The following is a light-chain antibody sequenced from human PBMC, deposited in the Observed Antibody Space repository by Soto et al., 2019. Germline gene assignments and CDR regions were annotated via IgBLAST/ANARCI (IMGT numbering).Light chain of an antibody. CDR2: GAS. Sequence: EIVLAQSPGTLSLSPGERATLSCGASQSVTSNYLAWYQQKPGQAPRLLIYGASSRATGIPDRFSGSGSGTDFTLTISRLEPEDFAFYYCQQYGSSPETFGQGTKVDIK. J-gene: IGKJ1*01. CDR3: QQYGSSPET. V-gene: IGKV3-20*01. CDR1: QSVTSNY.